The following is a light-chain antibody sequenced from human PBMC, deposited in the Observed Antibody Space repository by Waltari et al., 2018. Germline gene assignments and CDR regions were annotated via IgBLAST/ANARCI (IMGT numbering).Light chain of an antibody. J-gene: IGKJ1*01. CDR3: QQYNSWLTWT. V-gene: IGKV3-15*01. Sequence: EIMMTQSPATLSVSPGDRATLSCRASQNIYTNLAWYQQKPGQTPRLLIYGASTRPTVIPARFSGSGSRTEFPLTINSLQSEDFAVYYCQQYNSWLTWTFGQGTKVEIK. CDR1: QNIYTN. CDR2: GAS.